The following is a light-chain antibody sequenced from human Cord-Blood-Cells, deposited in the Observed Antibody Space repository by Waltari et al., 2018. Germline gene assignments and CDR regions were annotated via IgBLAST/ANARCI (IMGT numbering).Light chain of an antibody. CDR2: DAS. V-gene: IGKV3-11*01. Sequence: IVLTHSPATLSLSPGERATLPCRASQSVSSYLAWYQQKPGKAPRLLSYDASNRATGIPARFSGSGSGTDFTLTISSLEPEDFAVYYCQQRSNWPPWTFGQGTKVEIK. CDR3: QQRSNWPPWT. CDR1: QSVSSY. J-gene: IGKJ1*01.